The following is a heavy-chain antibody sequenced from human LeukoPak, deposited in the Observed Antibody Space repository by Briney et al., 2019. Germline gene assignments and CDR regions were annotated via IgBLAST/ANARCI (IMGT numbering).Heavy chain of an antibody. CDR1: GFSFSSYS. Sequence: GGSLRLSCAASGFSFSSYSMNWVRQAPGKGLEWVSSISRSSDYIYYADSVKGRFTISRDNAKNSLYLQMNSLRAEDTAVYYCARVPGDYWGQGTLVTVYS. J-gene: IGHJ4*02. CDR3: ARVPGDY. V-gene: IGHV3-21*01. CDR2: ISRSSDYI.